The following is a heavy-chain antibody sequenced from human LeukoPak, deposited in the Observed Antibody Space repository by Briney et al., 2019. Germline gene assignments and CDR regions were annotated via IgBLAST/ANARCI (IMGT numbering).Heavy chain of an antibody. CDR2: IKQDGSEK. Sequence: GGSLRLSCAASGFTFSSYWMGWVRQAPGKGLEWVANIKQDGSEKYYVDSVKGRFTISRDNAKNSLYLQMNSLRAEDTAVYYCARDLLTYCGGDCSFDYWGQGTLVTVSS. CDR3: ARDLLTYCGGDCSFDY. J-gene: IGHJ4*02. CDR1: GFTFSSYW. D-gene: IGHD2-21*01. V-gene: IGHV3-7*01.